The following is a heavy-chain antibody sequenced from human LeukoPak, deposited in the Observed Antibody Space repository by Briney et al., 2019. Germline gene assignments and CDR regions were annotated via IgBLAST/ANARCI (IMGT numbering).Heavy chain of an antibody. CDR1: GGSISSYY. J-gene: IGHJ4*02. V-gene: IGHV4-4*09. D-gene: IGHD5-12*01. Sequence: PSETLCLTCTVSGGSISSYYWSWIRQPPGKGLEWIGYIYTSGSTNYNPSLKSRVTISVDTSKNQFSLKLSSVTAADTAVYYCASSYGRGGYGDFDYWGQGTLVTVSS. CDR3: ASSYGRGGYGDFDY. CDR2: IYTSGST.